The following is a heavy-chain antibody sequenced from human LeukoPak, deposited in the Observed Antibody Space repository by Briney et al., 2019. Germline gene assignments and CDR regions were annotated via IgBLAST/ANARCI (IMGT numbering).Heavy chain of an antibody. J-gene: IGHJ4*02. V-gene: IGHV1-8*01. CDR1: GYTFTSYD. D-gene: IGHD1-26*01. CDR2: MNPNSGNT. CDR3: AREEVGSGSCGSRFDY. Sequence: VASVKVSCKASGYTFTSYDINWVRQATGQGLEWMGWMNPNSGNTGYAQKFQGRVTMTRNTSISTAYMELSSLRSEDTAVYYCAREEVGSGSCGSRFDYWGQGTLVTVSS.